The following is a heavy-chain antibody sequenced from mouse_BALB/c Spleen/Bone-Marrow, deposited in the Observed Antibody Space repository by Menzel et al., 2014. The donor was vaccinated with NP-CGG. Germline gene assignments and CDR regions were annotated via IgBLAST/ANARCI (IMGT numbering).Heavy chain of an antibody. CDR2: ILPGSGST. CDR1: GYTFXSYW. V-gene: IGHV1-9*01. Sequence: VQLQQSGAELMKPGASVKVSCKATGYTFXSYWIEWVKQRPGHGLEWIGEILPGSGSTNYNEKFKGKATFTADTSSNTAYMQLSSLTSENSAVYYCARWDGYWYFDVWGAGTTVTVSS. CDR3: ARWDGYWYFDV. J-gene: IGHJ1*01. D-gene: IGHD2-3*01.